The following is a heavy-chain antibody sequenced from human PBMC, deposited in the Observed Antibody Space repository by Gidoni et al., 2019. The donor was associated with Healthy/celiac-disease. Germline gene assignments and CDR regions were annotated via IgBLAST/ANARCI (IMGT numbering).Heavy chain of an antibody. CDR3: ARDPRPYYYDVRFDL. CDR2: IYYSGST. CDR1: GGSISSSSYY. J-gene: IGHJ2*01. D-gene: IGHD3-22*01. Sequence: QLQLQESGPGLVKPSETLSLTCTVSGGSISSSSYYWGWSRQPPGKGLEWIGSIYYSGSTYYNPSLKSRVTISVDTSNNQFSLMLSSVTAADTAVYYCARDPRPYYYDVRFDLWGRGTLVTVSS. V-gene: IGHV4-39*07.